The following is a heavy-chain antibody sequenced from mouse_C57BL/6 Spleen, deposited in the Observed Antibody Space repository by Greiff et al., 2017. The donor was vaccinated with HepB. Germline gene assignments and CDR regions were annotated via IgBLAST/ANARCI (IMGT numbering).Heavy chain of an antibody. V-gene: IGHV1-54*01. J-gene: IGHJ1*03. CDR2: INPGSGGT. CDR1: GYAFTNYL. CDR3: ARSYYYGSSLYWYFDV. Sequence: QVQLKESGAELVRPGTSVKVSCKASGYAFTNYLIEWVKQRPGQGLEWIGVINPGSGGTNYNEKFKGKATLTADKSSSTAYMQLSSLTSEDSAVYFCARSYYYGSSLYWYFDVWGTGTTVTVSS. D-gene: IGHD1-1*01.